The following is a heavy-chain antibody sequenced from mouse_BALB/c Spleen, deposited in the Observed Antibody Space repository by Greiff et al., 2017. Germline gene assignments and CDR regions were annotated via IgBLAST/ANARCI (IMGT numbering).Heavy chain of an antibody. D-gene: IGHD2-1*01. CDR1: GFTFSSYA. Sequence: DVKLVESGGGLVKPGGSLKLSCAASGFTFSSYAMSWVRQTPEKRLEWVATISSGGSYTYYPDSVKGRFTISRDNAKNTLYLQMSSLRSEDTAMYYCAREDGNYYFDYWGQGTTLTVSS. CDR2: ISSGGSYT. CDR3: AREDGNYYFDY. J-gene: IGHJ2*01. V-gene: IGHV5-9-3*01.